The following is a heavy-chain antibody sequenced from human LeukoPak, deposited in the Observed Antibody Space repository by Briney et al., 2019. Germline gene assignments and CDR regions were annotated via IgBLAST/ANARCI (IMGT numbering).Heavy chain of an antibody. CDR2: IRYDGSNK. Sequence: PGGSLRLSCAASGYTFSSYGMHWVRQAPGKGLEWVAFIRYDGSNKYSADSVKGRFTISRDNSKNALYLQVDSLRADDTAVYYCAGVDAAMPDAFDIWGQGTTVTVSS. CDR1: GYTFSSYG. D-gene: IGHD5-18*01. V-gene: IGHV3-30*02. J-gene: IGHJ3*02. CDR3: AGVDAAMPDAFDI.